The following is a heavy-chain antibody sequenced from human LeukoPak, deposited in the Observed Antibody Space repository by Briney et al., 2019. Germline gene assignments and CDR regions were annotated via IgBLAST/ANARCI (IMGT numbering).Heavy chain of an antibody. CDR2: IYYSGST. Sequence: SETLSLTCTVSGDSISGYYWNWIRQPPGKGLEWIGYIYYSGSTNYNPSLKSRVTISVDTSKNQFSLKLSSVTAADTAVYYCAGASYDSSGVHWGQGTLVTVSS. J-gene: IGHJ4*02. D-gene: IGHD3-22*01. V-gene: IGHV4-59*01. CDR3: AGASYDSSGVH. CDR1: GDSISGYY.